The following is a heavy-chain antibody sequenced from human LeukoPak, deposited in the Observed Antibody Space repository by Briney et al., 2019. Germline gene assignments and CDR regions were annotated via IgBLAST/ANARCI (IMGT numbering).Heavy chain of an antibody. Sequence: GGSLRLSCAASGFTISSYWMSWVRQVPGKGLESVAHIKHDGSETYYVDTVRGRFIISRDNAKNSLYLQMNSLRVEDTAVYHCARGPTDFDASDIWGHGTPVTVSS. CDR3: ARGPTDFDASDI. V-gene: IGHV3-7*01. CDR1: GFTISSYW. J-gene: IGHJ3*02. CDR2: IKHDGSET.